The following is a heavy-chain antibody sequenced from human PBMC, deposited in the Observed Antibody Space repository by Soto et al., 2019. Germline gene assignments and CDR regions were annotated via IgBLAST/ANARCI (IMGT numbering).Heavy chain of an antibody. CDR1: GGSFSGYY. J-gene: IGHJ4*02. CDR2: INHSGST. Sequence: NPSETLSLTCAVYGGSFSGYYWSWIRQPPGKGLEWIGEINHSGSTNYNPSLKSRVTISVDTSKNQFSLKLSSVTAADTAVYYCARARLSGSYHYWGQGTLVTVSS. V-gene: IGHV4-34*01. D-gene: IGHD1-26*01. CDR3: ARARLSGSYHY.